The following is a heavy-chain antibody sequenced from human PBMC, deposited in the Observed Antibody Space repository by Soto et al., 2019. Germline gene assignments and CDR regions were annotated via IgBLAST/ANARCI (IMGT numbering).Heavy chain of an antibody. D-gene: IGHD3-22*01. CDR1: GGTFSSYT. CDR2: IIPILGIA. V-gene: IGHV1-69*08. CDR3: AREVDSRGYYFDY. Sequence: QVQLVQSGAEVKKPGSSVKVSCKASGGTFSSYTISWVRQAPGQGLEWMGRIIPILGIANYAQKFQGRVTIPAEKPTSTAYRELSSLRSEDTAVYYWAREVDSRGYYFDYGGKGPRVTVPS. J-gene: IGHJ4*02.